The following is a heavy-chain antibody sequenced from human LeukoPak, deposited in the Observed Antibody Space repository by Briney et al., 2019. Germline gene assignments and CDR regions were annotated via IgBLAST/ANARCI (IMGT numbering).Heavy chain of an antibody. CDR1: GGTFSSYA. V-gene: IGHV1-69*06. D-gene: IGHD5-18*01. CDR3: ASRRGYSYDDYYYYYMDV. CDR2: IIPIFGTA. J-gene: IGHJ6*03. Sequence: SVKVSCKASGGTFSSYAISWVRQAPGQGLEWMGGIIPIFGTANYAQKFQGRVTITADKSTSTAHMELSSLRSEDTAVYYCASRRGYSYDDYYYYYMDVWGKGTTVTVSS.